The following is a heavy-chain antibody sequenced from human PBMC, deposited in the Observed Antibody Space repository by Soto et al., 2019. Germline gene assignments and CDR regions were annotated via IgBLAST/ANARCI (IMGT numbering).Heavy chain of an antibody. D-gene: IGHD3-3*01. J-gene: IGHJ6*02. V-gene: IGHV1-69*13. CDR1: GGTLRSYA. CDR2: IIPIFGTA. CDR3: ARELRFLEWLFRWERSNYYYGMDV. Sequence: ASVQVSCKASGGTLRSYAISWVRQAPGQGLEWMGGIIPIFGTANYAQKSQGRVTITADESTSTAYMELSSLRSEDTAVYYCARELRFLEWLFRWERSNYYYGMDVWGQGTTVTVSS.